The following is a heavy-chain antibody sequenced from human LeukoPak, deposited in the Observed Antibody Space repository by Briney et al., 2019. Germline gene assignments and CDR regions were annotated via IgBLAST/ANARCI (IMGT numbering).Heavy chain of an antibody. Sequence: PGGSLRLSCAASGFTFSSYAMSWVRQAPGKGLEWVSAISGSGGSTYYADSVKGRFTISRDNAKNSLYLQMNSLRAEDTAVYYCAREGIQLWLADYWGQGTLVTVSS. D-gene: IGHD5-18*01. CDR3: AREGIQLWLADY. CDR2: ISGSGGST. CDR1: GFTFSSYA. J-gene: IGHJ4*02. V-gene: IGHV3-23*01.